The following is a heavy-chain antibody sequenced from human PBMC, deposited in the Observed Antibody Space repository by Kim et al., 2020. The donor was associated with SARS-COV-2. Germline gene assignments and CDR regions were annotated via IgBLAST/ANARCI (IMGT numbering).Heavy chain of an antibody. V-gene: IGHV1-18*01. Sequence: ASVKVSCKASGYTFTSYGISWVRQAPGQGLEWMGWISAYNGNTNYAQKLQGRVTMTTDTSTSTAYMKLRSLRSDDTAVYYCARDSEPKYYYGSGSSGPWGQGTLVTVSS. CDR3: ARDSEPKYYYGSGSSGP. J-gene: IGHJ5*02. CDR2: ISAYNGNT. D-gene: IGHD3-10*01. CDR1: GYTFTSYG.